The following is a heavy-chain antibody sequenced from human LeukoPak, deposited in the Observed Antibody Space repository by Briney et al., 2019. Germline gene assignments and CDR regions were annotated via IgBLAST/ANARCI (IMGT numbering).Heavy chain of an antibody. D-gene: IGHD3-16*02. J-gene: IGHJ6*03. V-gene: IGHV4-30-2*01. CDR2: IYHSGST. CDR1: GGSISSGGYH. CDR3: ARVGGLVTNYYYMDV. Sequence: TSETLSLTCTVSGGSISSGGYHWSWIRQPPGKGLEWIGYIYHSGSTYYNPSLKSRVTISVDRSKNQFSLKLSSVTAADTAVYYCARVGGLVTNYYYMDVWGKGTTVTVSS.